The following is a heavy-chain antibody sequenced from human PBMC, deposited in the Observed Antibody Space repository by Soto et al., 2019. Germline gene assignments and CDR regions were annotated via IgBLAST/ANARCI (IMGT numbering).Heavy chain of an antibody. V-gene: IGHV1-69*13. Sequence: SVKVSCKASGGTFRSYAISWVRQAPGQGLEWMGGIIPISGTANYAQKFQGRVTITADESTSTAYMELSSLRSEDTAVYYCAKAYSSSSHQFDYWGQGTLVTVSS. J-gene: IGHJ4*02. CDR1: GGTFRSYA. CDR2: IIPISGTA. CDR3: AKAYSSSSHQFDY. D-gene: IGHD6-6*01.